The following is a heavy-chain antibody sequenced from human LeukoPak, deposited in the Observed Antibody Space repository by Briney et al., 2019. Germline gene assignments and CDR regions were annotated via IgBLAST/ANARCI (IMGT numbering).Heavy chain of an antibody. CDR1: GFTVSGNY. CDR3: ARDSYYYYYMDV. Sequence: QTGGSLRLSCAASGFTVSGNYMSWVRQAPGKGLEWVSIIYSGGSTYYADSVKGRFTISRDNSKNTLFLQMNSLRAEDTAVYYCARDSYYYYYMDVWGKGTTVTVSS. D-gene: IGHD3-22*01. V-gene: IGHV3-66*02. CDR2: IYSGGST. J-gene: IGHJ6*03.